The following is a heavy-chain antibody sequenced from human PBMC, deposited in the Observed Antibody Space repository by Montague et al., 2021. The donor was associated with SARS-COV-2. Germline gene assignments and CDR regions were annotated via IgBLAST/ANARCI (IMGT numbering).Heavy chain of an antibody. V-gene: IGHV3-30*04. Sequence: SLRLSCAASGFTINNFAMHWVRQAPGKGLECVAIMSYDGSIKYYIDSVKGRFTISRDNSKNTLYLHMNSLTAEDTAVYYCTRSLGLFWFRESHLFQHWGLGTLVTVSS. D-gene: IGHD3-10*01. CDR3: TRSLGLFWFRESHLFQH. J-gene: IGHJ1*01. CDR2: MSYDGSIK. CDR1: GFTINNFA.